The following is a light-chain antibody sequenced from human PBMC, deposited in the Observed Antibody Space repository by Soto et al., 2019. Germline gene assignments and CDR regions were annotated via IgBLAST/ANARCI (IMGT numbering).Light chain of an antibody. V-gene: IGKV1-12*01. CDR3: LQDINYPWT. CDR1: QALSHW. CDR2: ATS. Sequence: DIQLTQSPSSVSASVGDRVTITCRASQALSHWLAWYQQKPGKAPKLLIYATSSLQSGVPSRFSGSRSGTDYTLAISSLQPEDSATYYCLQDINYPWTFGQGTKVDIK. J-gene: IGKJ1*01.